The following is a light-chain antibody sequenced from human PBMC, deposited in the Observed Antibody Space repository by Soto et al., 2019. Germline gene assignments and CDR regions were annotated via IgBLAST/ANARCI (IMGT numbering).Light chain of an antibody. V-gene: IGKV3-11*01. CDR1: QSFRGL. Sequence: IVMTQSPATLSVSPVERATLSCMASQSFRGLLAWYQQKPGQAPRLLIYDAYNRATGIPPRFSGSGSGTDFTLTISSLEPEDSAVYYCQQRHMWPITFGQGTRLGIK. CDR2: DAY. CDR3: QQRHMWPIT. J-gene: IGKJ5*01.